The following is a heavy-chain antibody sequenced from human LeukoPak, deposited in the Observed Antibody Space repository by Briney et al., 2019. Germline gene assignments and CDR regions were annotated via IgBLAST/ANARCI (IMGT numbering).Heavy chain of an antibody. V-gene: IGHV3-74*01. CDR3: ARDVYGLGDY. D-gene: IGHD1-14*01. CDR2: FKSDGRGR. Sequence: GGALRLSCVASGFTFSNYWMHWVRQAPEKGLMWVSKFKSDGRGRNYADSVKGRFTISRDNAKNTLYLKMTRLRAEDTAVYSCARDVYGLGDYWGQGTLVTVSS. CDR1: GFTFSNYW. J-gene: IGHJ4*02.